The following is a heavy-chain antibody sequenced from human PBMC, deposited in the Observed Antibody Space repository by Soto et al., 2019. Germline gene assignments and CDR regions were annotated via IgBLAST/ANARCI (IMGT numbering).Heavy chain of an antibody. D-gene: IGHD2-8*01. Sequence: SETLSLTCTVSGGSISSYYWSWIRQPPGKGLEWIGYIYYSGSTNYNPSLKSRVTISVDTSKNQFSLKLSSVTAADTAVYYCARFTKKTYYFDYWSQGTLVTVSS. CDR2: IYYSGST. CDR1: GGSISSYY. V-gene: IGHV4-59*08. CDR3: ARFTKKTYYFDY. J-gene: IGHJ4*02.